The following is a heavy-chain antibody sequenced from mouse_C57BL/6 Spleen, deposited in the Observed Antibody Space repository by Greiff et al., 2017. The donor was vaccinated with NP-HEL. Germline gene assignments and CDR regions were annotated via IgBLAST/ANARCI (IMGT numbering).Heavy chain of an antibody. CDR1: GYTFTSYW. D-gene: IGHD3-2*02. CDR3: ARSPTGYQVVYFDY. Sequence: QVQLQQPGTELVKPGASVKLSCKASGYTFTSYWMHWVKQRPGHGLEWIGNINPSNGGTNYNEKFKSKATLTVDKSSSTAYMQLSSLTSEDSAVYYCARSPTGYQVVYFDYWGQGTTLTVSS. CDR2: INPSNGGT. V-gene: IGHV1-53*01. J-gene: IGHJ2*01.